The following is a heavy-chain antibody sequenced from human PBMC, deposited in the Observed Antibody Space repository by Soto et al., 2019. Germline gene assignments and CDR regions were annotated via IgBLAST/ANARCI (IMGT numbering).Heavy chain of an antibody. D-gene: IGHD2-2*01. J-gene: IGHJ6*02. Sequence: ASVKVSCKASGGTFSSYAISWVRQAPGQGLEWMGGIIPIFGTANYAQKFQGRVTITADESTSTAYMELSSLRSEDTAVYYCARDYNCISTSCYGYWYYGMDVWG. V-gene: IGHV1-69*13. CDR1: GGTFSSYA. CDR3: ARDYNCISTSCYGYWYYGMDV. CDR2: IIPIFGTA.